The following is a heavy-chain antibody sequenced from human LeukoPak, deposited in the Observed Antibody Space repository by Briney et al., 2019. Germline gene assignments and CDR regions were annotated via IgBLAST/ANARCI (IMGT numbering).Heavy chain of an antibody. Sequence: GGSLRLSCAASGFTFSSYGMHWVRQAPGKGLEWVAVISYDGSNKYYADSVKGRFTISRDNSKNTLYLQMNSLRAEDTAVYYCAKDTYGSGSYGLHYWGQGTLVTVSS. CDR1: GFTFSSYG. CDR3: AKDTYGSGSYGLHY. D-gene: IGHD3-10*01. J-gene: IGHJ4*02. V-gene: IGHV3-30*18. CDR2: ISYDGSNK.